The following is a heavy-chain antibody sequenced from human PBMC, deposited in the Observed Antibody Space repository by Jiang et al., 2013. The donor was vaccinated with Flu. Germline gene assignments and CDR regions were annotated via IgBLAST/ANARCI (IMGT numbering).Heavy chain of an antibody. V-gene: IGHV4-34*01. CDR3: ARRRTWGPYYFDY. D-gene: IGHD7-27*01. CDR2: INHSGST. J-gene: IGHJ4*02. CDR1: GGSFSGYY. Sequence: LLKPSETLSLTCAVYGGSFSGYYWSWIRQPPGKGLEWIGEINHSGSTNYNPSLKSRVTISVDTSKNQFSLKLSSVTAADTAVYYCARRRTWGPYYFDYWGQGTLVTVSS.